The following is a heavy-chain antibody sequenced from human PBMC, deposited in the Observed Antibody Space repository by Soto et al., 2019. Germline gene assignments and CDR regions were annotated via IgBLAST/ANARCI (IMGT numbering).Heavy chain of an antibody. CDR1: GGTFRTYT. V-gene: IGHV1-69*02. J-gene: IGHJ5*02. CDR2: IIPILDVA. Sequence: QVQLVQSGAEVKRPGSSVKVSCQTSGGTFRTYTINWVRQAPGQGLEWMGRIIPILDVANYAQKFQGRVTKPADKTTSTAQREWRGLRSEDTPVNNGASWTKKDRGGAAPRDIWFAPGGQEPLVPV. CDR3: ASWTKKDRGGAAPRDIWFAP. D-gene: IGHD1-1*01.